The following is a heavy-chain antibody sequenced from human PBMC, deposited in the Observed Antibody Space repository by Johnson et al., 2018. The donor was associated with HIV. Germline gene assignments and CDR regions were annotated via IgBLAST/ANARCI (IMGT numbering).Heavy chain of an antibody. Sequence: VQLVESGGGVVQPGGSLRLSCAASGFTFSSYGMHWVRQAPGKGLEWVAVISYDGSNKYYADSVKGRFTISRDNSKNTLYLQMNSLRADDTAVYYCARGGLWFGEADAFDIWGQGTMVTVSS. J-gene: IGHJ3*02. CDR1: GFTFSSYG. D-gene: IGHD3-10*01. CDR3: ARGGLWFGEADAFDI. CDR2: ISYDGSNK. V-gene: IGHV3-30*19.